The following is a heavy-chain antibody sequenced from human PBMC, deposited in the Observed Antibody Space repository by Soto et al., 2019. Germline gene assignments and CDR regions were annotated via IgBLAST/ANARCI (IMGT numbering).Heavy chain of an antibody. CDR3: ARQSFTMIVVVINLAAFDI. J-gene: IGHJ3*02. V-gene: IGHV4-61*01. Sequence: SETLSLTCTVSGGSVSSRFYYYNWIRQPPGKGLEWIGNIYYSVNTYYNPSLESRLTISMDTSKNQFSLRVGSVTAADTAVYYCARQSFTMIVVVINLAAFDIWGQGTMVTDSS. CDR2: IYYSVNT. CDR1: GGSVSSRFYY. D-gene: IGHD3-22*01.